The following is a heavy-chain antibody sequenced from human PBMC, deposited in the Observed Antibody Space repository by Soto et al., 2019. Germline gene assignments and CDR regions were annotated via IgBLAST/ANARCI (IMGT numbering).Heavy chain of an antibody. J-gene: IGHJ4*02. CDR1: GDSVSSNSAA. Sequence: SQTLSLTCAISGDSVSSNSAAWNWIRQSPSGGLEWLGRTYYRSKWYSVSAVSVKSRATIKPDTSKNQFSLQLNSVTPDDSAVYYCERGPGILDIWGQGILVTVSS. CDR3: ERGPGILDI. CDR2: TYYRSKWYS. V-gene: IGHV6-1*01. D-gene: IGHD2-2*03.